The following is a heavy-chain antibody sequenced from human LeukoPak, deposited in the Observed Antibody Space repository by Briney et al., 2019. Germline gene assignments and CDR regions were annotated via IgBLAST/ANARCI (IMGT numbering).Heavy chain of an antibody. V-gene: IGHV4-61*01. Sequence: PSETLSLTCTVSGGSISSNTYHWSWIRQPPGKGLEWIGYMYYTGATSHNPSLKSRVTISPDTSKNQFSLKLHSVTAADTAVYYCARFRGSGWYYFDSWGQGTLVTVSS. J-gene: IGHJ4*02. CDR2: MYYTGAT. CDR1: GGSISSNTYH. CDR3: ARFRGSGWYYFDS. D-gene: IGHD6-19*01.